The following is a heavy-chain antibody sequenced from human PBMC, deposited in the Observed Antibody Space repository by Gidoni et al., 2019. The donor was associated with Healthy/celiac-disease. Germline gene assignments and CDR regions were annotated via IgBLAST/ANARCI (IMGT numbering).Heavy chain of an antibody. D-gene: IGHD3-22*01. J-gene: IGHJ4*02. CDR3: ARGNYDSSGQDY. V-gene: IGHV1-69*01. CDR1: GCTCSSYA. CDR2: IIPIFGTA. Sequence: QVHLVQSGAEVQTPGSSVQVSCQASGCTCSSYAIRWVRQAPGQGLEWMGGIIPIFGTANYAQKFQGRVTITADESTSTAYMELSSLRSEDTAVYYCARGNYDSSGQDYWGQGTLVTVSS.